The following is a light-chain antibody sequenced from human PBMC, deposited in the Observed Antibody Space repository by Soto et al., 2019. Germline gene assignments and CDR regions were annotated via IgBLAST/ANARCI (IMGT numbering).Light chain of an antibody. CDR1: QSIRSY. V-gene: IGKV1-39*01. CDR2: DES. CDR3: QQSYSTPPWT. Sequence: DIQLTQSPSSLSASLGAKVPITCRASQSIRSYLNWVQKKPGQAPKLLLYDESSLQTGVPSRFSGSGAGTDYVLTISRLQPEDFANYYGQQSYSTPPWTFGQGTKVDIK. J-gene: IGKJ1*01.